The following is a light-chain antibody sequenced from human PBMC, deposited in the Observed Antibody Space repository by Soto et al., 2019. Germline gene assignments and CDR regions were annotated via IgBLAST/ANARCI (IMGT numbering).Light chain of an antibody. CDR2: DAS. V-gene: IGKV1-39*01. J-gene: IGKJ4*01. CDR1: QSVTTY. CDR3: QQSFKTPLP. Sequence: DVEMTQSPVSLSASVGDNVTLTCRTSQSVTTYLNWYQQRPGKAPRLLIYDASRLHSGVPLRFSGSGSGTDFALTITNLQPEDFATYYCQQSFKTPLPFGGGTKVEIK.